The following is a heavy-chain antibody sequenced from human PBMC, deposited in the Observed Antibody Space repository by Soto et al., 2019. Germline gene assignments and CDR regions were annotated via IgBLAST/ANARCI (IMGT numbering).Heavy chain of an antibody. Sequence: GGSLRLSCAASGFTFSGSAMHWVRQASGKGLEWVGRIRSKANSYATAYAASVKGRFTISRDDSKNTAYLQMNSLKTEDTAVYYCTTDSPMITFGEYWGQGTLVTVSS. CDR1: GFTFSGSA. J-gene: IGHJ4*02. CDR2: IRSKANSYAT. CDR3: TTDSPMITFGEY. D-gene: IGHD3-16*01. V-gene: IGHV3-73*01.